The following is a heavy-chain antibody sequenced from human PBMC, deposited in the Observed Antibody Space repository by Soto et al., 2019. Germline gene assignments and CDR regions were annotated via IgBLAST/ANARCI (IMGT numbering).Heavy chain of an antibody. CDR3: ARATEDSYYYYYYYMDV. CDR1: GYTFTSYD. Sequence: ASVKVSCKASGYTFTSYDINWVRQATGQGLEWMGWMNPNSGNTGYAQKFQGRVTMTRNTSISTAYMELGSLRSEDTAVYYCARATEDSYYYYYYYMDVWGKGTTVTVSS. CDR2: MNPNSGNT. J-gene: IGHJ6*03. V-gene: IGHV1-8*01. D-gene: IGHD4-17*01.